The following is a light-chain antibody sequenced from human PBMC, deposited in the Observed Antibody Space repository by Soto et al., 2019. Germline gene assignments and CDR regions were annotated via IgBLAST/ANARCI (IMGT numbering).Light chain of an antibody. J-gene: IGLJ1*01. CDR1: SSDVGGYNY. CDR3: SSYTCSSSSYV. CDR2: EVS. Sequence: QSVLTQPASVSGSPGQSITISCTGTSSDVGGYNYVSWYQQHPGKAPKLMIDEVSNRPSGVSNRFSGSKSGNTASLTISGLQAEDEADYYCSSYTCSSSSYVFGTGTKLTVL. V-gene: IGLV2-14*01.